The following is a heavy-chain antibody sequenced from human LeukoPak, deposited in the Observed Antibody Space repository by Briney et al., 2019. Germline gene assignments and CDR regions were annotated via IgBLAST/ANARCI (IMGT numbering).Heavy chain of an antibody. CDR3: ARGQYQLPHYYYYYMDV. V-gene: IGHV1-69*05. CDR2: IIPIFGTA. CDR1: GGTFSSYA. D-gene: IGHD2-2*01. J-gene: IGHJ6*03. Sequence: SVKVSCKASGGTFSSYAISWVRQAPGQGLEWMGGIIPIFGTANYAQKFQGRVTITTDESTSTAYMGLSSLRSEDTAVYYCARGQYQLPHYYYYYMDVWGKGTTVTVSS.